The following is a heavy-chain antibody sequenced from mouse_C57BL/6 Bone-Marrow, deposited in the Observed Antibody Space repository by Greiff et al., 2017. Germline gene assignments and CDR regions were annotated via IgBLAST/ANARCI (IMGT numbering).Heavy chain of an antibody. CDR1: GYTFTDYN. V-gene: IGHV1-18*01. CDR3: ARLGYYGSRTGAMDY. J-gene: IGHJ4*01. CDR2: INPNNGGT. Sequence: VQLKQSGPELVKPGASVKIPCKASGYTFTDYNMDWVKQSHGKSLAWIGDINPNNGGTIYNQKFKGKATLTVEKSSSTAYMELRSLTSEDTAVYYCARLGYYGSRTGAMDYWGQGTSVTVSS. D-gene: IGHD1-1*01.